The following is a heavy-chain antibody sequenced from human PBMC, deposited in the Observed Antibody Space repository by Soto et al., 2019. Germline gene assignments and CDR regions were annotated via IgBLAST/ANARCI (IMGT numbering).Heavy chain of an antibody. CDR2: IIPIFGTA. CDR3: ARDRVYCSGGSCYQQPNYFDY. CDR1: GGTFSSYA. J-gene: IGHJ4*02. V-gene: IGHV1-69*13. Sequence: SVKVSCKASGGTFSSYAISWVRQAPGQGLEWMGGIIPIFGTANYAQKFQGRVTITAGESTSTAYMELRSLRSEDTAVYYCARDRVYCSGGSCYQQPNYFDYCGQGTMITISS. D-gene: IGHD2-15*01.